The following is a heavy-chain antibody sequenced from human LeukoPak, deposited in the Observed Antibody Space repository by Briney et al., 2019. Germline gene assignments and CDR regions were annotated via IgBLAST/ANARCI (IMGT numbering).Heavy chain of an antibody. CDR1: GFTFSTYS. V-gene: IGHV3-48*02. Sequence: PGGSLRLSCAASGFTFSTYSMSWVRQAPGKGLEWVAYISASGRTRYYADSVKGRFTISRDDAKNSLSLHMNSLRDEDTAVYFCARDGTYDAFDIWGQGTMVSVSS. CDR3: ARDGTYDAFDI. J-gene: IGHJ3*02. D-gene: IGHD1-1*01. CDR2: ISASGRTR.